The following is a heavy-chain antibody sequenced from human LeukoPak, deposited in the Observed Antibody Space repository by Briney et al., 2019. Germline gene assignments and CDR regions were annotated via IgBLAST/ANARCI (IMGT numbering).Heavy chain of an antibody. J-gene: IGHJ4*02. CDR1: GGSFSGYS. V-gene: IGHV4-34*01. CDR3: ARTQGYYDSSGYYYFDY. D-gene: IGHD3-22*01. CDR2: INHSGST. Sequence: SETLSLTCAVYGGSFSGYSWSWIRQPPGKGLEWIGEINHSGSTNYNPSLKSRVTISVDTSKNQFSLKLSSVTAADTAVYYCARTQGYYDSSGYYYFDYWGQGTLVTVSS.